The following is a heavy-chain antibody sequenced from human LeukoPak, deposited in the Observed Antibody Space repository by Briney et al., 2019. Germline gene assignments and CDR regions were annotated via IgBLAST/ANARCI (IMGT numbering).Heavy chain of an antibody. CDR2: IYYSGST. Sequence: SETLSLTCTVSGGSISSSSYYWGWIRQPPGKGLEWIGSIYYSGSTYYNPSLKSRVTISVDTSKNQFSLKLSSVTAADTAVYYCARRGGIFGVVIMGNWFDPWGQGTLVTVSS. CDR3: ARRGGIFGVVIMGNWFDP. D-gene: IGHD3-3*01. J-gene: IGHJ5*02. V-gene: IGHV4-39*01. CDR1: GGSISSSSYY.